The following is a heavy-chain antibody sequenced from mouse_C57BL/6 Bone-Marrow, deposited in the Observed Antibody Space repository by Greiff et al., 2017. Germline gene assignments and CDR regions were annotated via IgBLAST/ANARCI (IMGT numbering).Heavy chain of an antibody. CDR1: GYTFTSYW. CDR3: ARGRVLGYYEYDVWFAY. CDR2: IDPSDSET. J-gene: IGHJ3*01. Sequence: VQLQQPGAELVRPGSSVKLSCKASGYTFTSYWMHWVKQRPIHGLEWIGNIDPSDSETHYNQKFKDKATLTVDKSSSTAYMQLRSLTSEDSAVYYWARGRVLGYYEYDVWFAYWGQGTLVTVSA. V-gene: IGHV1-52*01. D-gene: IGHD2-4*01.